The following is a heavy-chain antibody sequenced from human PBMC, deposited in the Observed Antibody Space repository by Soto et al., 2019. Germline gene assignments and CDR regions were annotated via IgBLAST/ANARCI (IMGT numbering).Heavy chain of an antibody. V-gene: IGHV3-11*01. D-gene: IGHD6-6*01. CDR2: ISGPGDSV. CDR3: ASRVYLAP. CDR1: GLNFSDYY. Sequence: QVNLVESGGGLVKPGESLMLSCAASGLNFSDYYMSWIRQTPGQGLEWVAYISGPGDSVRYADSVAGRFSISGDNANSVVYWQMNSLRLVDTALYVGASRVYLAPWGRGPQVTVSS. J-gene: IGHJ5*02.